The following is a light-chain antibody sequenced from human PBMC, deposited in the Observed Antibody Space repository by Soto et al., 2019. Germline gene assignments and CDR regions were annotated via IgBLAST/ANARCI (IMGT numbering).Light chain of an antibody. CDR1: QDISSA. V-gene: IGKV1-9*01. J-gene: IGKJ4*01. Sequence: DIQLTHSPSFLSASLGDRVTITCRASQDISSALAWYQQKPGEAPKVLIHAASTLQSGVPSRFSGSGSGTDFTLTISNLEPEDVSVYYCQQRSNWPHTFGGGTKVDI. CDR3: QQRSNWPHT. CDR2: AAS.